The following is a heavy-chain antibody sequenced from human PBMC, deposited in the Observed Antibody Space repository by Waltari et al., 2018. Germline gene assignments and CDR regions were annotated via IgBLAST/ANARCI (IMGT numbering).Heavy chain of an antibody. Sequence: VQLQESGPRLVRPSETLSRTCTVAGGSVSSGSYYGSWIRQSPGKTLEWSGHVYTNRSAQYNPYLRSRVILLPDRSKNQFSLKLSSVTAADTAVYYCAGRLGVVIRTVDFWGPGTMVAVSS. CDR2: VYTNRSA. CDR1: GGSVSSGSYY. V-gene: IGHV4-61*01. J-gene: IGHJ3*01. CDR3: AGRLGVVIRTVDF. D-gene: IGHD3-3*01.